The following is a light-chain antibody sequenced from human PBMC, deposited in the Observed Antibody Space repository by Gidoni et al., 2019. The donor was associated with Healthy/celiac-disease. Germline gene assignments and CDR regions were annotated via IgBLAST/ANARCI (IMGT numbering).Light chain of an antibody. Sequence: SYELTQTPSVSVSPGQTASITCSGDKLGDKYACWYPQKPGQSTVLVIYQDSKRPSGIPERFSGANSGNTATLTISGTQAMDEADYDCQAWDSSFYVVCGGGTKLTVL. CDR1: KLGDKY. J-gene: IGLJ2*01. V-gene: IGLV3-1*01. CDR3: QAWDSSFYVV. CDR2: QDS.